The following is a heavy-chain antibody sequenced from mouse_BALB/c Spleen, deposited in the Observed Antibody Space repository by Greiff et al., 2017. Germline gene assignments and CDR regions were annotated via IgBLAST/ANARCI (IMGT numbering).Heavy chain of an antibody. Sequence: QVQLQQSGAELAKPGASVKMSCKASGYTFTSYWMHWVKQRPGQGLEWIGYINPSTGYTEYNQKFKDKATLTADKSSSTAYMQLSSLTSEDSAVYYCARLRGNYPFAYWGQGTLVTVSA. CDR1: GYTFTSYW. CDR3: ARLRGNYPFAY. V-gene: IGHV1-7*01. J-gene: IGHJ3*01. D-gene: IGHD2-1*01. CDR2: INPSTGYT.